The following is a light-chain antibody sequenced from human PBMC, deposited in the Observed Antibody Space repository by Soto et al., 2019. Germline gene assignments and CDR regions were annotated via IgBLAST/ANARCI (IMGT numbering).Light chain of an antibody. Sequence: EIVLTQSPDTLSLSPGERANLSCRASQSVSTTYLAWYQQKPGQAPRLLIYGASSRATGVPDRFSGSGSGTDFTLTISRLEPEDFAVYYCQHYDNSPPRFTFGPGTKVDIK. CDR1: QSVSTTY. CDR2: GAS. J-gene: IGKJ3*01. CDR3: QHYDNSPPRFT. V-gene: IGKV3-20*01.